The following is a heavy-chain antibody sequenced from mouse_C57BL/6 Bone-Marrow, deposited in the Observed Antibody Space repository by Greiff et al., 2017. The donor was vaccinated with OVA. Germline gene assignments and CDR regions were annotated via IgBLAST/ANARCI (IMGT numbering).Heavy chain of an antibody. J-gene: IGHJ1*03. CDR3: APYGSSPLGV. Sequence: EVQLQESGPVLVKPGASVKMSCKASGYTFTDYYMNWVKQSHGKSLEWIGVINPYNGGTSYNQKFKGKATLTVDKSSSTAYMELNSLTSEDSAVYYCAPYGSSPLGVWGTGTTVTVSS. CDR1: GYTFTDYY. D-gene: IGHD1-1*01. CDR2: INPYNGGT. V-gene: IGHV1-19*01.